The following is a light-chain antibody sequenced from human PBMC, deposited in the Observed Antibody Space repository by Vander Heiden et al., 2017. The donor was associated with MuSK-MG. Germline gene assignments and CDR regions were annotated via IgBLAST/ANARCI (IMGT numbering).Light chain of an antibody. V-gene: IGKV1-9*01. Sequence: IQLTPSPSFLSASVGDRVTITCRASQGISSYLAWYQQKPGKAPKLLIYAASTLQSGVPSRFSGSGSGTEFTLTISSLQPEDFATYYCQQLNSYPRTFGQGTKVEIK. CDR3: QQLNSYPRT. CDR2: AAS. J-gene: IGKJ1*01. CDR1: QGISSY.